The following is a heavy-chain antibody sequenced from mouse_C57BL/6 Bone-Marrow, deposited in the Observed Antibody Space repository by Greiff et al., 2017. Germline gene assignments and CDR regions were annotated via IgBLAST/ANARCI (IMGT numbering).Heavy chain of an antibody. J-gene: IGHJ4*01. CDR1: GYSITSGYY. Sequence: ESGPGLVKPSQSLSLTCSVTGYSITSGYYWNWIRQFPGNKLEWMGYISYDGSNNYNPSLKNRISITRDTSKNQFFLKLNSVTTEDTATYYCARLYGRGDYWGQGTSVTVSS. CDR2: ISYDGSN. CDR3: ARLYGRGDY. V-gene: IGHV3-6*01. D-gene: IGHD1-1*01.